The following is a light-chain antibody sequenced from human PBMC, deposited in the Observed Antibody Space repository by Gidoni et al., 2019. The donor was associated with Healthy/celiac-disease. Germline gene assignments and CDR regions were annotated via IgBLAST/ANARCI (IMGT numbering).Light chain of an antibody. V-gene: IGKV3-11*01. CDR2: DAS. Sequence: EIVLTQSPATLSLSPGERATLSGRASQSVSSYLAWYQQKPGQAPRLLIYDASNRATGIPVRFSGSGPGTDFTLTLSSLEPEAFAVSYCQQRSNWPSSLTFGGGTKVEIK. CDR1: QSVSSY. CDR3: QQRSNWPSSLT. J-gene: IGKJ4*01.